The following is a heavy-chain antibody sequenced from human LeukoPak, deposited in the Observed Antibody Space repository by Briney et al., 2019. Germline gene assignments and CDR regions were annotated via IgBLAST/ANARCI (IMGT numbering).Heavy chain of an antibody. J-gene: IGHJ4*02. Sequence: SETLSLTCTVSGGSLNNYYWSWIRQPPGKGLEWIGYIYYSGSTIYNPSLRRRVSISVGTSAKQFSLNLGSVTAADTAVYYCVRGLARSDVRVDSWGLGTLVTVSS. CDR1: GGSLNNYY. D-gene: IGHD3-10*02. CDR2: IYYSGST. CDR3: VRGLARSDVRVDS. V-gene: IGHV4-59*01.